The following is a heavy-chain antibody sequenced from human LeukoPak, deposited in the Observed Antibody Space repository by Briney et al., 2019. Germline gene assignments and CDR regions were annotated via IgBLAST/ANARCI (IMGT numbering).Heavy chain of an antibody. V-gene: IGHV4-38-2*02. CDR2: IYHSGST. D-gene: IGHD2-2*01. Sequence: SETLSLTCTVSGYSISSGYYWGWIRQPPGKGLEWIGSIYHSGSTYYNPSLKSRVTISVDKSKNQFSLKLSSVTAADTAVYYCARAYCSSTSCYFHYYYYLDVWGKGTTVTVSS. J-gene: IGHJ6*03. CDR3: ARAYCSSTSCYFHYYYYLDV. CDR1: GYSISSGYY.